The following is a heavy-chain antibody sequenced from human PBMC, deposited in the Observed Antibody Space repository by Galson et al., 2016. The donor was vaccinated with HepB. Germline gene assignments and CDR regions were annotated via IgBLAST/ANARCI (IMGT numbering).Heavy chain of an antibody. J-gene: IGHJ6*03. CDR1: GFTFSSLG. V-gene: IGHV3-30*18. D-gene: IGHD2-21*01. CDR2: ISYDGRDK. Sequence: SLRLSCAASGFTFSSLGVHWVRQASGKGLEWVAGISYDGRDKFYADSVEGRFTISRDNSKNTLYLQMSSLRAEDTAVYYCAKEHISLVFYMDVWGKGTTVTVAS. CDR3: AKEHISLVFYMDV.